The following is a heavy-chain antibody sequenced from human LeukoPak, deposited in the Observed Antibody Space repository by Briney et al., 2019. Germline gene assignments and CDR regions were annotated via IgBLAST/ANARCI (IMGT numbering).Heavy chain of an antibody. J-gene: IGHJ4*02. V-gene: IGHV1-2*02. CDR3: ARDITIAVAGDY. D-gene: IGHD6-19*01. CDR1: GYTFTGYY. Sequence: ASVKVSCKASGYTFTGYYMHWVRQAPGQGLEWMGWINPNSGGTNYAQKFQGRVTMTRDTSISTAYMELSRLRSDDTAVYYCARDITIAVAGDYWGQGTLVTVSS. CDR2: INPNSGGT.